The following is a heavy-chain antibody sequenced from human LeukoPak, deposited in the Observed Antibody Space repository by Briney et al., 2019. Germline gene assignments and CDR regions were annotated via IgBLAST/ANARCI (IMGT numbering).Heavy chain of an antibody. D-gene: IGHD3-16*01. V-gene: IGHV3-49*04. CDR2: IRSKAYGGTT. CDR1: GFTFGDYA. Sequence: GRSLRLSCTASGFTFGDYAMSWVRQAPGKGLEWVGFIRSKAYGGTTEYAASVKGRFTISRDDSKSIAYLQMNSLKTEDTAVYYCTRVDLWGSPLPHAWAQGTLVTVSS. CDR3: TRVDLWGSPLPHA. J-gene: IGHJ4*02.